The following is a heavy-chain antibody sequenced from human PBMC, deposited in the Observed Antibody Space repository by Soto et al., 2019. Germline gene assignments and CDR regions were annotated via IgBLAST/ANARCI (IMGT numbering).Heavy chain of an antibody. D-gene: IGHD3-22*01. V-gene: IGHV4-4*02. Sequence: SETLSLTCAVSGGSISSSNWWSWVRQPPGKGLEWIGEIYHSGSTNYNPSLKSRVTISVDKSKNQFSLKVSSVTAADTAVYYCARANYFESSGPFDYWGPGTLVTVSS. CDR3: ARANYFESSGPFDY. CDR2: IYHSGST. J-gene: IGHJ4*02. CDR1: GGSISSSNW.